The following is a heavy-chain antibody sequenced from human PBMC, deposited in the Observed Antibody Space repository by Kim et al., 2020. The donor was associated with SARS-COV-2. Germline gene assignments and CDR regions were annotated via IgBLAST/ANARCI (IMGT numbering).Heavy chain of an antibody. D-gene: IGHD5-18*01. CDR2: ISSSGSTI. J-gene: IGHJ6*04. V-gene: IGHV3-48*03. Sequence: GGSLRLSCAASGFTFSSYEMNWVRQAPGKGLEWVSYISSSGSTIYYADSVKGRFTISRDNAKNSLYLQMNSLRAEDTAVYYCARDRSVSYGPYYYGMDVWGEGTTPTVHS. CDR1: GFTFSSYE. CDR3: ARDRSVSYGPYYYGMDV.